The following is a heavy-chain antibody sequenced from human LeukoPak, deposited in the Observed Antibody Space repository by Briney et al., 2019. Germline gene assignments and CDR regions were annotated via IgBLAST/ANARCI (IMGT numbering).Heavy chain of an antibody. CDR1: GFTFNAYS. J-gene: IGHJ4*02. CDR2: ISGSGGST. CDR3: AKIAYGSGSYYIDLDY. V-gene: IGHV3-23*01. D-gene: IGHD3-10*01. Sequence: PTGGSLRLSCAASGFTFNAYSMNWVCQAPGKGLEWVSAISGSGGSTYYADCVKGRFTISRDNSKNTLYLQMNSLRAEDTAVYYCAKIAYGSGSYYIDLDYWGQGTLVTVSS.